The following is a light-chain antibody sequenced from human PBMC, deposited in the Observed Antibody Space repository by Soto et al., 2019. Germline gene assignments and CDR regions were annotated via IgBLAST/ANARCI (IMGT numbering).Light chain of an antibody. CDR3: MQSVQFPRT. Sequence: DIVMTQTPLSLSVTPVQPASISCKSSQSLLGSDGKTYLSWYLQKPGHPPQLLIFEVSNHFSGVSDRFSGSGSGTDFTLKISRVEAEDVGVYYCMQSVQFPRTFGGGTKVHI. V-gene: IGKV2D-29*01. J-gene: IGKJ4*01. CDR2: EVS. CDR1: QSLLGSDGKTY.